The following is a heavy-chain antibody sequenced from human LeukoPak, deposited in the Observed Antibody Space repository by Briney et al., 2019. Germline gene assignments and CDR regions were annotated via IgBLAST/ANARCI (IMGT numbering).Heavy chain of an antibody. V-gene: IGHV4-34*01. CDR3: ARGPDHAKVGY. Sequence: TSETLSLTCAVDGGSVSDYYWTWIRQAPGKGLEWIGEINHSGITDYNPSLKSRVTMSIDTSKNQFSLKLSSVTAADTAVYYCARGPDHAKVGYWGQGTLVTVSS. J-gene: IGHJ4*02. D-gene: IGHD1-14*01. CDR1: GGSVSDYY. CDR2: INHSGIT.